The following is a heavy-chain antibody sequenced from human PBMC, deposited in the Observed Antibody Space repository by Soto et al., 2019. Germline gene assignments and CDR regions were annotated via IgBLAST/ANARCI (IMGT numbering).Heavy chain of an antibody. CDR2: IYGGGTT. CDR1: GFTVSSKD. V-gene: IGHV3-53*01. D-gene: IGHD6-19*01. CDR3: VQTTGWPGFDF. J-gene: IGHJ4*02. Sequence: EVQLVESGGGLIQPGGSLRLSCAASGFTVSSKDMTWVRQAPGKGLEWVSVIYGGGTTYYADSVKGRFTISRDNSKNTLYRQMNSLRAEDTAVYYCVQTTGWPGFDFWGQGTLVTVSS.